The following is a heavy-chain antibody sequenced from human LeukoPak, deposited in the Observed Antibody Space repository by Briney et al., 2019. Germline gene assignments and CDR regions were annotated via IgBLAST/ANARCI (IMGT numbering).Heavy chain of an antibody. CDR2: ISWNSGSI. CDR3: ARWANYYYYMDV. V-gene: IGHV3-9*01. CDR1: GFTFDDYA. Sequence: GGSLRLSCAASGFTFDDYAMHWVRQAPGKGLEWVSGISWNSGSIGYADSVKGRFTISRDNAKNSLYLQMNSLRAEDTALYYCARWANYYYYMDVWGKGTTVTVSS. D-gene: IGHD5-24*01. J-gene: IGHJ6*03.